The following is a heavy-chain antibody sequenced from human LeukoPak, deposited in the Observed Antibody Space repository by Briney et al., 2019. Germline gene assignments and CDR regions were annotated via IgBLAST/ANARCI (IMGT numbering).Heavy chain of an antibody. Sequence: GGSLILSCAASGFTLSSYWMSWVRQAPGKGLEWVANIRQDGSEKYYVDSVKGRFTISRDNAKNSLYLQMNSLRAEDTAVYYCARSKSGGFDYWGQGTLVTVSS. CDR3: ARSKSGGFDY. CDR1: GFTLSSYW. D-gene: IGHD3-10*01. CDR2: IRQDGSEK. J-gene: IGHJ4*02. V-gene: IGHV3-7*01.